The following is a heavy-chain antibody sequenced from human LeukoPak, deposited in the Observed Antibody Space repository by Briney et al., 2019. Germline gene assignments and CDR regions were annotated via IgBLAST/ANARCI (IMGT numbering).Heavy chain of an antibody. CDR1: GGSISSYY. V-gene: IGHV4-59*01. CDR2: IYYSGST. D-gene: IGHD1-26*01. CDR3: ARDRATYYYYYMDV. J-gene: IGHJ6*03. Sequence: PSETLSLTCTVSGGSISSYYWSWIRQPPGKGLEWIGYIYYSGSTNYNPSLKSRATISVDTSKNQFSLKLSSVTAADTAVYYCARDRATYYYYYMDVWGKGTTVTVSS.